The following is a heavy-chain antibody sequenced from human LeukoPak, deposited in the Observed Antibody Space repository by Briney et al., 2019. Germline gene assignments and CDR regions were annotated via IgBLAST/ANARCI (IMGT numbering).Heavy chain of an antibody. CDR3: AREYSASEH. D-gene: IGHD4-11*01. CDR2: IYTSGIT. J-gene: IGHJ1*01. Sequence: SETLSLTCTVSGGSISGHYWSWIRQSPGRGLEWIGNIYTSGITKYNPSLNSRVTISIDTSKNRFSLKVTSMTAADTAVYYCAREYSASEHWGQGTLVTVSS. CDR1: GGSISGHY. V-gene: IGHV4-4*08.